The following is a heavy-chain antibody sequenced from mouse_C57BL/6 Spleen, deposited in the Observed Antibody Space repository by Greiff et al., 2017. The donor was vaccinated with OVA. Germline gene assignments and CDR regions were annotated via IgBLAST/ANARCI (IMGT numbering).Heavy chain of an antibody. V-gene: IGHV1-50*01. CDR1: GYTFTSYW. CDR2: IDPSDSYT. Sequence: QVQLQQPGAELVKPGASVKLSCKASGYTFTSYWMQWVKQRPGQGLEWIGEIDPSDSYTNYNQKFKGKATLTVDTSSSTAYMQLSSLTSEDSAVYYCARPFSITTVVATDAMDYWGQGTSVTVSS. CDR3: ARPFSITTVVATDAMDY. J-gene: IGHJ4*01. D-gene: IGHD1-1*01.